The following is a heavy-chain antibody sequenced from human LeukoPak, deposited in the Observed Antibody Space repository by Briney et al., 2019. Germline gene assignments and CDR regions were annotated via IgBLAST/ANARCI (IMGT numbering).Heavy chain of an antibody. D-gene: IGHD2-15*01. CDR1: GYTFTSYG. Sequence: ASVKVSCKASGYTFTSYGISWVRQSPGQGLEWMGWISGYDGNTDYAQKFKGRVTLTTDTSTSTAYMDLRSLRSDDTAVYYCARGCSVTNCALYYWGQGTLVTVSS. V-gene: IGHV1-18*01. CDR3: ARGCSVTNCALYY. J-gene: IGHJ4*02. CDR2: ISGYDGNT.